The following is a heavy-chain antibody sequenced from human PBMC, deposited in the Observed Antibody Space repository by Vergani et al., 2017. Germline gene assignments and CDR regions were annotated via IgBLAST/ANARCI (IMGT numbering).Heavy chain of an antibody. V-gene: IGHV3-30-3*01. Sequence: QVQLVESGGGVVQPGRSLRLSCAASGFTFSSYAMHWVRQAPGKGLEWVAVISYVGSNKYYADSVKGRFTISRDNSKNTLYLQMNSLRAEDTAVYYCARDRQLGYMDVWGKGTAVTVFS. D-gene: IGHD6-6*01. CDR2: ISYVGSNK. CDR1: GFTFSSYA. J-gene: IGHJ6*04. CDR3: ARDRQLGYMDV.